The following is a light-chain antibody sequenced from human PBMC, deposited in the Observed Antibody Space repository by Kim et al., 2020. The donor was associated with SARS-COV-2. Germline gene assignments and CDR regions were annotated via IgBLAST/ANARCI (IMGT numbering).Light chain of an antibody. CDR1: SNDIGTYNL. J-gene: IGLJ2*01. CDR3: CSSTGSGTPVI. V-gene: IGLV2-23*02. Sequence: QSALTQPASVSGSPGQSITISCTGTSNDIGTYNLVSWYQQLPGKAPKVIIYEVSNRFSGSRSGNTASLTISGLQAEDEADYHCCSSTGSGTPVIFGG.